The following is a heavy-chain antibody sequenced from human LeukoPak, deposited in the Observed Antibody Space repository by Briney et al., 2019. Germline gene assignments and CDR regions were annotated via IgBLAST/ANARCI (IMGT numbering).Heavy chain of an antibody. CDR2: IYSGGST. J-gene: IGHJ4*02. Sequence: GGSLRLSCAASGFTVSSNYMSWVRQAPGKGLEWVSVIYSGGSTYYADSVKGRFTISRDNSKNTLYLQMGSLRAEDMAVYYCARGSRGGYSSSDYWGQGTLVTVSS. V-gene: IGHV3-66*01. D-gene: IGHD5-12*01. CDR3: ARGSRGGYSSSDY. CDR1: GFTVSSNY.